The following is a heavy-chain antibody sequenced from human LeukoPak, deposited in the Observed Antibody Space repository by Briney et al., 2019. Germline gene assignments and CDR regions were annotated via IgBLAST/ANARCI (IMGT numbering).Heavy chain of an antibody. CDR1: GFPFSSYA. D-gene: IGHD2/OR15-2a*01. J-gene: IGHJ3*02. CDR2: ISSNGGST. Sequence: GGSLRLSCAASGFPFSSYAMHWVRQAPGKGLEYVSAISSNGGSTSYANSVKGRFTISRDNSKNTLYLQMGSLRAEDMAVYYCARDLAFAFDIWGQGTMVTVSS. V-gene: IGHV3-64*01. CDR3: ARDLAFAFDI.